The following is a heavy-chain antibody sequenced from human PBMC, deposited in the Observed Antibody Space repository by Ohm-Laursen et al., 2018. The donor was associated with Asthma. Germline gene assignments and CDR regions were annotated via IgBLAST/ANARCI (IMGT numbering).Heavy chain of an antibody. CDR2: INSDGSVT. CDR3: ARGPYGGNSNWFDP. CDR1: GFTFSSYW. D-gene: IGHD4-23*01. V-gene: IGHV3-74*01. Sequence: SLRLSCAASGFTFSSYWMHWVRQAPGKGLVWVSRINSDGSVTVYADSVKGRFTISRDNAKNTLYLQMNSLRAEDTAVNYCARGPYGGNSNWFDPWGQGTLVTVSS. J-gene: IGHJ5*02.